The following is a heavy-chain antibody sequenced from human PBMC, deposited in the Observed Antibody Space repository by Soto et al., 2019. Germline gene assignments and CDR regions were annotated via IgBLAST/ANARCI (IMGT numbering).Heavy chain of an antibody. V-gene: IGHV1-18*01. J-gene: IGHJ6*03. CDR1: GYTFTSYG. Sequence: ASVKVSCKASGYTFTSYGISWVRQAPGQGLEWMGWISAYNGNTNYAQKLQGRVTMTTDTSKSTAYMELRSLRSDDTAVYYCAGERYSSIPQYYYYYMDVWGQGTTLTVSS. D-gene: IGHD6-13*01. CDR3: AGERYSSIPQYYYYYMDV. CDR2: ISAYNGNT.